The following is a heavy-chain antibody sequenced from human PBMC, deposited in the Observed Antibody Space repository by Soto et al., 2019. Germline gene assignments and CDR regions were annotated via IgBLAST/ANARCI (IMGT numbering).Heavy chain of an antibody. V-gene: IGHV1-2*04. CDR1: GYTFTGYY. Sequence: GASVNVSCKASGYTFTGYYMHWVRQAPGQGLEWMGWINPNSGGTNYAQKFQGWVTMTRDTSISTAYMELSRLRSDDTAVYYCARASGYSYGQVDYWGQGTLVTVSS. CDR2: INPNSGGT. D-gene: IGHD5-18*01. CDR3: ARASGYSYGQVDY. J-gene: IGHJ4*02.